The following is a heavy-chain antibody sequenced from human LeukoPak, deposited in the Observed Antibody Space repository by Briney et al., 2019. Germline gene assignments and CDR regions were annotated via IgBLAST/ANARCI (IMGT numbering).Heavy chain of an antibody. CDR2: ISVYDGRT. CDR3: ARDPITATGRRYFDY. V-gene: IGHV1-18*01. D-gene: IGHD6-13*01. CDR1: GYTFTSYD. J-gene: IGHJ4*02. Sequence: ASVQVSCKAAGYTFTSYDISWVRQAPGQGLEWMGWISVYDGRTNYAQKLQGRVTMTTDTSTSTAYMELRSLRSDDTAVYYCARDPITATGRRYFDYWGQGTLVTVSS.